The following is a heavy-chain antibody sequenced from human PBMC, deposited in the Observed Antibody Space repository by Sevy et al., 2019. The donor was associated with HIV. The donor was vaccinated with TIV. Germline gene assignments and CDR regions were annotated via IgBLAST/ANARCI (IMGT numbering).Heavy chain of an antibody. CDR3: ARNREGRRGLQFDY. V-gene: IGHV3-30-3*01. J-gene: IGHJ4*02. D-gene: IGHD5-12*01. CDR1: GFTFSSYA. CDR2: ISYDGSNK. Sequence: GGSLRLSCAASGFTFSSYAMHWVRQAPGKGLEWVAVISYDGSNKYYADSVKGRFTISWENSKNTQYLQMNSLRAEDKAVYYCARNREGRRGLQFDYWGQGTLVTVSS.